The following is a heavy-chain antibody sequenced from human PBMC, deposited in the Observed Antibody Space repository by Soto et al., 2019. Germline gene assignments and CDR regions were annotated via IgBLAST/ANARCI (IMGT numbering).Heavy chain of an antibody. CDR3: AREFGDGTKRTWYFDL. V-gene: IGHV1-69*01. D-gene: IGHD3-10*01. J-gene: IGHJ2*01. Sequence: QVQLVQSGAEVKKPGSSVKVSCKASGGTFSSYAISWVRQAPGQGLEWMGGIIPIFGTANYAQKFQGRVTITADESMSTAYMELSSLRSEDTAVYYCAREFGDGTKRTWYFDLWGRGTLVTVSS. CDR1: GGTFSSYA. CDR2: IIPIFGTA.